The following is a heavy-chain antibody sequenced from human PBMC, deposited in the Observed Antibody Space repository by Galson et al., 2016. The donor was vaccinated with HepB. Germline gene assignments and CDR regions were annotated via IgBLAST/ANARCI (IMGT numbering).Heavy chain of an antibody. V-gene: IGHV3-23*01. CDR1: GFTFSSYA. J-gene: IGHJ4*02. CDR3: TKQEVRTHDY. Sequence: SLRLSCAASGFTFSSYAMRWVRQAPGKGLEWVSAIHLGGNDIYYADSVKGRFTISRDDYNSMLYLQMNSLRAENTAVYYCTKQEVRTHDYWGQGTLVTVSS. D-gene: IGHD3-10*01. CDR2: IHLGGNDI.